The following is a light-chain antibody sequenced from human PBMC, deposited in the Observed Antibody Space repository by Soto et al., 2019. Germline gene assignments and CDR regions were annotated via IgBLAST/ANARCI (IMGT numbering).Light chain of an antibody. V-gene: IGKV3-11*01. CDR3: QQYNNWPPIT. CDR2: DAS. CDR1: QSVSNY. J-gene: IGKJ5*01. Sequence: PGERATLSCRASQSVSNYLAWYQQKPGQAPRLLIYDASNRATGIPARFSGSGSGTDFTLTISSLEPEDFAVYYCQQYNNWPPITFGQGTRLEIK.